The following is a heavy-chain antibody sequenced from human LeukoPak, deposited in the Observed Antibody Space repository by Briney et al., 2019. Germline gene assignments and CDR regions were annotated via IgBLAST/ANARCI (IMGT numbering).Heavy chain of an antibody. CDR2: IGGGGGTT. CDR3: AKAPATGEGYYYYYMDV. J-gene: IGHJ6*03. CDR1: GFTFSSYA. D-gene: IGHD7-27*01. Sequence: GGSLRLSCAASGFTFSSYAVSWVRQAPGKGPEWVSSIGGGGGTTYYADSVKGRFTISTDNSKNTLYLQMNSLRAEDTAVYYCAKAPATGEGYYYYYMDVWGKVTTVTVSS. V-gene: IGHV3-23*01.